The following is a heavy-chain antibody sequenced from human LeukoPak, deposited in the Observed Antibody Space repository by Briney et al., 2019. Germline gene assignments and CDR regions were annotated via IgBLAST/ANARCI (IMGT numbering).Heavy chain of an antibody. CDR1: GYTFTNYL. D-gene: IGHD3-10*01. Sequence: ASVKVSCKASGYTFTNYLITWVRQAPGQGLEWMGWISADNGNTNYAQKLQGRVTMTTDTSTSTAYMELRSLRSDDTAMYYCARTRRYYDSGSYYGYWGQGTLVTVSS. CDR2: ISADNGNT. V-gene: IGHV1-18*01. CDR3: ARTRRYYDSGSYYGY. J-gene: IGHJ4*02.